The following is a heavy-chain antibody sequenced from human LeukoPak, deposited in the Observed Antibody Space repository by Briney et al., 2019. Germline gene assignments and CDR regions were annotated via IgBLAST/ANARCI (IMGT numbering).Heavy chain of an antibody. CDR1: GFTFSSYW. V-gene: IGHV3-7*04. CDR3: ARDTSGTVFDY. J-gene: IGHJ4*02. CDR2: RKEDGSEK. D-gene: IGHD1-1*01. Sequence: PGGSLRLSCAASGFTFSSYWMSWVRQAPGKGLEWVGQRKEDGSEKYSVDSVTGRFTISRDNAKNSLYLQMNSLRAEDTAVYYCARDTSGTVFDYWGQGTLVTVSS.